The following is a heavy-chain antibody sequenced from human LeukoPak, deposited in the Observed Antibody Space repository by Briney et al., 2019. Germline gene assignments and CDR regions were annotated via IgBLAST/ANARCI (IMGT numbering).Heavy chain of an antibody. CDR1: GFTFDDYA. J-gene: IGHJ4*02. D-gene: IGHD5-24*01. CDR3: AKGVVEMAKIGIDY. V-gene: IGHV3-9*03. CDR2: ISWNSGSI. Sequence: GGSLRLSCAASGFTFDDYAMHWVRQAPGKGLEWVSGISWNSGSIGYADSVKGRFTISRDNAKNSLYLQMNSLRAEDMALYYCAKGVVEMAKIGIDYWGQGTLVTVSS.